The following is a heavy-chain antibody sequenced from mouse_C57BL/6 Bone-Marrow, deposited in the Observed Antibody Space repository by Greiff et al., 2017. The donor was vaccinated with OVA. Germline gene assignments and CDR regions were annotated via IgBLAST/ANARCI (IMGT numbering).Heavy chain of an antibody. Sequence: VQLKESGAELVRPGTSVKVSCKASGYAFTNYLIEWVKQRPGQGLEWIGVINPGSGGTNYNEKFKGKATLTADKSSSTAYMQLSSLTSEDSAVYFCAREGSYYYGSSYYWYFDVWGTGTTVTVSS. J-gene: IGHJ1*03. V-gene: IGHV1-54*01. CDR2: INPGSGGT. CDR1: GYAFTNYL. D-gene: IGHD1-1*01. CDR3: AREGSYYYGSSYYWYFDV.